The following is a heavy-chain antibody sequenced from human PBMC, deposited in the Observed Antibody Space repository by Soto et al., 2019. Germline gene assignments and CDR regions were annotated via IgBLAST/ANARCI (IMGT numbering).Heavy chain of an antibody. CDR1: GFTFSSTD. CDR3: ATRPLLPGAP. D-gene: IGHD3-22*01. CDR2: IDSGRST. V-gene: IGHV3-53*01. J-gene: IGHJ3*01. Sequence: EVQLVESGGGLIQPGGSLRLSCAASGFTFSSTDMNWVRQAPGKGLERVSLIDSGRSTYYADSVQGRFTISRDNSKNTLYLQMSSLRAEDTAVYYCATRPLLPGAPWGQGTMVTVSS.